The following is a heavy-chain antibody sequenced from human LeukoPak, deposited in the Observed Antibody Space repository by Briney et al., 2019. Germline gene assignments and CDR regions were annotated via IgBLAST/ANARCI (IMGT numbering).Heavy chain of an antibody. Sequence: GGSLRLSCEGSAFIFSGHWMNWVRQTPGKGLEWVASIKEDGSERQYVDSVKGRFSISRDNTKGSLFLQLNSLRAEDTAVYYCARSTHYYYYYGMDVWGQGTTVTVSS. CDR3: ARSTHYYYYYGMDV. J-gene: IGHJ6*02. CDR2: IKEDGSER. V-gene: IGHV3-7*03. CDR1: AFIFSGHW.